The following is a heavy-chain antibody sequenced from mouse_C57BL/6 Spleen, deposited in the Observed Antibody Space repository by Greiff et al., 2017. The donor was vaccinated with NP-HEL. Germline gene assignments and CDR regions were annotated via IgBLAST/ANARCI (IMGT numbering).Heavy chain of an antibody. Sequence: QVQLQQSGAELVKPGASVKLSCKASGYTFTSYWMQWVKQRPGQGLEWIGEIDPSDSYTNYNQKFKGKATLTVDTSSSTAYMQLSSLTSEDSAVYYCARRARDGYYGYWGQGTTLTVSS. CDR3: ARRARDGYYGY. D-gene: IGHD2-3*01. J-gene: IGHJ2*01. V-gene: IGHV1-50*01. CDR2: IDPSDSYT. CDR1: GYTFTSYW.